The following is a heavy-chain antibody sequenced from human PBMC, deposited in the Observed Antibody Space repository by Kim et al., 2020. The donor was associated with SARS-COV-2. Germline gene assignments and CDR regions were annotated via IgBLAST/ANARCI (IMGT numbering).Heavy chain of an antibody. CDR1: GGSISSYY. D-gene: IGHD4-4*01. V-gene: IGHV4-59*01. CDR3: ARGFTTATTNNYYDMDV. CDR2: IYYSGST. Sequence: SETLSLTCTVSGGSISSYYWSWIRQPPGKGLEWIGYIYYSGSTNYNPSLKSRVTISVDTSKNQFSLKLSSVTAADTAVYYCARGFTTATTNNYYDMDVWGQGTLVTVSS. J-gene: IGHJ6*02.